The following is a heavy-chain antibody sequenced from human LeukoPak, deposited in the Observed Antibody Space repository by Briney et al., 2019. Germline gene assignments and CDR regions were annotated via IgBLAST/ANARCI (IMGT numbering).Heavy chain of an antibody. V-gene: IGHV4-31*03. CDR2: IYYTGIT. Sequence: SETLSLTCTVSGGSISSGTHYCNWIRQHPGKGLEWIGYIYYTGITSYNPSLKSRVTMSVDMSMNQVSLKVTSLTAADTAVYYCAASSGVTLGRFWGQGALVTVSS. D-gene: IGHD3-16*01. J-gene: IGHJ4*02. CDR1: GGSISSGTHY. CDR3: AASSGVTLGRF.